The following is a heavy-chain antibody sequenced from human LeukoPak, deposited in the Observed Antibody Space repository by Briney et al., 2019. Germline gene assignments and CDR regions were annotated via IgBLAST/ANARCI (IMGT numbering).Heavy chain of an antibody. CDR2: IYYSGST. D-gene: IGHD6-19*01. CDR1: GGSISSGDYY. V-gene: IGHV4-30-4*08. CDR3: AIGTIAVAAPDY. J-gene: IGHJ4*02. Sequence: PSETLSLTCTVSGGSISSGDYYWSWIRQPPGKGLEWIGYIYYSGSTYYNLSLKSRVTISVDTSKNQFSLKLSSVTAADTAVYYCAIGTIAVAAPDYWGQGTLVTVSS.